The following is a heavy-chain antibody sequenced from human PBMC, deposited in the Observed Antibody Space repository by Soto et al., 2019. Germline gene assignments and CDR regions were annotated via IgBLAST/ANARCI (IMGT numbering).Heavy chain of an antibody. D-gene: IGHD2-2*02. Sequence: GGSLRLSCAASGFTFSSYGMHWVRQAPGKGLEWVAVIWYDGSDKYYADSVKGRFTISRDNSKNTLYLQMNSLRAEDTAVYYCVRGSSCTTTTSYNLAWFAPWGRGTLVTVSS. J-gene: IGHJ5*02. CDR1: GFTFSSYG. CDR2: IWYDGSDK. CDR3: VRGSSCTTTTSYNLAWFAP. V-gene: IGHV3-33*01.